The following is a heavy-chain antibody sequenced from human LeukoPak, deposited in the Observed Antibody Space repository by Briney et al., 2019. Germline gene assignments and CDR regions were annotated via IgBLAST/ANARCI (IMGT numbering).Heavy chain of an antibody. CDR3: AKGFYGSGSDAFHI. D-gene: IGHD3-10*01. V-gene: IGHV3-23*01. CDR2: ISDSGGST. J-gene: IGHJ3*02. CDR1: GFRFSTYP. Sequence: GGSLRLSCTASGFRFSTYPMTWVRQAPGKGLEWVSDISDSGGSTDYADSVKGRFTISRDNSKNMLYVQMNSLRADDTAIYYCAKGFYGSGSDAFHIWGQGTMVTVSS.